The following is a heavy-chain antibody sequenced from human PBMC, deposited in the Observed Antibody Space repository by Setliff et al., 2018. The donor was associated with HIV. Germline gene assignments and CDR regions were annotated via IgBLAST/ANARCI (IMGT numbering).Heavy chain of an antibody. CDR3: ARSRESSGYYRDYYYYLDV. CDR2: IYTSGTT. D-gene: IGHD6-19*01. J-gene: IGHJ6*03. Sequence: SETLSLTCTVSGDSITSGGYFWSWIRQPAGKGLEWIGRIYTSGTTSYNPSLKSRVSISVDTSKNQFSLNLSSVTAADTAVYYCARSRESSGYYRDYYYYLDVWGKGTTVTVSS. V-gene: IGHV4-61*02. CDR1: GDSITSGGYF.